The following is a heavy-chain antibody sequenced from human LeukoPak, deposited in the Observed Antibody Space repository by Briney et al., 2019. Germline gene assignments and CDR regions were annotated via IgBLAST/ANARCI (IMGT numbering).Heavy chain of an antibody. CDR2: IWYDGSNK. Sequence: GGSLRLSCAASGFTFSSYGMHWVRQAPGKGLEWVAVIWYDGSNKYYADSVKGRFTISRDNSKNTLYLQMNSLRAEDTAVYYCAXXXXYSSSWIDYWGQGTLVTVSS. V-gene: IGHV3-33*01. D-gene: IGHD6-6*01. J-gene: IGHJ4*02. CDR3: AXXXXYSSSWIDY. CDR1: GFTFSSYG.